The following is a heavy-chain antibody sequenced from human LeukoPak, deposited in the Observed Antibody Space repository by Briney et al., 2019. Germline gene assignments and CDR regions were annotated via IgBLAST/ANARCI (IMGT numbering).Heavy chain of an antibody. CDR2: IYTSGST. D-gene: IGHD3-10*01. V-gene: IGHV4-4*09. J-gene: IGHJ4*02. CDR3: ARQNDFGELDY. Sequence: SETLSLTCTVSGGSISRYYWSWIRQPPGKGLEWIGYIYTSGSTNYNPSLKSRATISVDTSKNQFSLKLSSVTAADTAVYYCARQNDFGELDYWGQGTLVTVSS. CDR1: GGSISRYY.